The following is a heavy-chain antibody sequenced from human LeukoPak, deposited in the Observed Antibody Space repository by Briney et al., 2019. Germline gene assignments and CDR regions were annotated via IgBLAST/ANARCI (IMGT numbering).Heavy chain of an antibody. CDR2: INAGNGNT. D-gene: IGHD3-10*01. V-gene: IGHV1-3*01. Sequence: ASVKVSCKASGYTFTSYAMHWVRQAPGQRLEWMGWINAGNGNTKYSQKFQGRVTITRDTSASTAYMELSSLRSEDTAVYYCARDRRYYGSGSYYNSDYWGQGTRVTVSS. J-gene: IGHJ4*02. CDR1: GYTFTSYA. CDR3: ARDRRYYGSGSYYNSDY.